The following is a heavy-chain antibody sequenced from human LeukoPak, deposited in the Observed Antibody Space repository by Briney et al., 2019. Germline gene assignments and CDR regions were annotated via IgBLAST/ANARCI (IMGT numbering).Heavy chain of an antibody. Sequence: ASVTVSCTASGYTFTSYDINWVRQATGQGLEWMGWMNPNSGNTGYAQKFQGRVTMTRNTSISTAYMELSSLRSEDTAVYYCARMLRNYDFWSGYYHNYGMDVWGQGTTVTVSS. J-gene: IGHJ6*02. CDR1: GYTFTSYD. CDR2: MNPNSGNT. D-gene: IGHD3-3*01. V-gene: IGHV1-8*01. CDR3: ARMLRNYDFWSGYYHNYGMDV.